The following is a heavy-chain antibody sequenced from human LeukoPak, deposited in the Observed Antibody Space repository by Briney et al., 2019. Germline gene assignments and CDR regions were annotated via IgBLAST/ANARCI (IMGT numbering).Heavy chain of an antibody. CDR2: ISGSGGST. V-gene: IGHV3-23*01. J-gene: IGHJ4*02. Sequence: PGGSLRLSCAASGFTFSSYAMSWVRQAPGKGLEWVSAISGSGGSTYYADSVKGRFTISRDNSKNTLYLQMNSLRAEDTAVYYCAKVRVRVPINPGDFDYWGQGTLVTVSS. CDR3: AKVRVRVPINPGDFDY. D-gene: IGHD3-10*02. CDR1: GFTFSSYA.